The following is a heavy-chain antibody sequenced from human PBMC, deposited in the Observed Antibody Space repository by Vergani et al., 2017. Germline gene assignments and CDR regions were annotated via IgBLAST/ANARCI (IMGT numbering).Heavy chain of an antibody. CDR3: AKSGYGEGFDY. Sequence: EVQLVESGGGLVQPGGSLRLSCAASGFTFSSYSMNWVRQAPGKGLEWVSYISSSSSTIYYADSVKGRFTISRDNAKNSLYLQMNSLRAEDTAVYYCAKSGYGEGFDYWGQGTLVTVSS. D-gene: IGHD5-12*01. V-gene: IGHV3-48*01. CDR1: GFTFSSYS. J-gene: IGHJ4*02. CDR2: ISSSSSTI.